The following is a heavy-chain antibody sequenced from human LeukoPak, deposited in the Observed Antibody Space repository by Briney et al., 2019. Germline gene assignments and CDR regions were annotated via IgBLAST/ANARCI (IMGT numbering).Heavy chain of an antibody. CDR3: ARGGVGSFDY. Sequence: PSETLSLTCAVYGGSFSGYYWSWIRQPPGKGLEWIGEINHSGSTNYSPSLKSRVTISVDTSKNQFSLKLSSVTAADTAVYYCARGGVGSFDYWGQGTLVTVSS. D-gene: IGHD1-26*01. CDR1: GGSFSGYY. V-gene: IGHV4-34*01. CDR2: INHSGST. J-gene: IGHJ4*02.